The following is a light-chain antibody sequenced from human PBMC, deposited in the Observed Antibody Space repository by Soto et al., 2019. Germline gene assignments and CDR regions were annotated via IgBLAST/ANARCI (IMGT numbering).Light chain of an antibody. Sequence: QSVLTQPPSASGAPGQRVTISCSGSSSNIGGNTVNWYQQLPGTAPKLLIHTNNERPSGVPDRFSESKSGTSASLAITGLQSEDEADYYCSAWDDSLNGHVVFGGGTKLTVL. CDR1: SSNIGGNT. CDR3: SAWDDSLNGHVV. V-gene: IGLV1-44*01. J-gene: IGLJ2*01. CDR2: TNN.